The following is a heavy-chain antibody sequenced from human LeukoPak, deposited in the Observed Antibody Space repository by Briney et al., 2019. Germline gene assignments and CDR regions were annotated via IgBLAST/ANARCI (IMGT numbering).Heavy chain of an antibody. J-gene: IGHJ4*02. Sequence: ASVKVSCKASGYTFTGYYMHWVRQAPGQPLERMGWFNPNSGGTNYAQKFQGRVTMTRDTSISTAYMELSRLRSDDTAVYYCARVLRSTTGTGGHFFDYWGQGTLVTVSA. V-gene: IGHV1-2*02. CDR1: GYTFTGYY. CDR3: ARVLRSTTGTGGHFFDY. CDR2: FNPNSGGT. D-gene: IGHD1-1*01.